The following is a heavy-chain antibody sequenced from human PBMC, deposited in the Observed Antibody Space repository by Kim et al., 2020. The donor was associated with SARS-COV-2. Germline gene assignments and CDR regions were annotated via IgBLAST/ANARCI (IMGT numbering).Heavy chain of an antibody. CDR2: INPKSGGT. CDR3: ARDDYGDYEGGGFDY. D-gene: IGHD4-17*01. Sequence: ASVKVSCKASGYTFTGYYRHWVRQATGQGLEWMGRINPKSGGTKYAQKFQGRVTMTRETSISTAYMELSRLRSDETAVYYCARDDYGDYEGGGFDYWGQGTLVTVSS. V-gene: IGHV1-2*06. J-gene: IGHJ4*02. CDR1: GYTFTGYY.